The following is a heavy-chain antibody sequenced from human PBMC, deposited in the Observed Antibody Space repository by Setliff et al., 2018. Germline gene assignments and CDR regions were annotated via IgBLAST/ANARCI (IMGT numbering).Heavy chain of an antibody. V-gene: IGHV1-69*13. CDR3: ARSPFPVDTVMVTTFDS. Sequence: GASVKVSCKASGGTFSSYDISWVRQAPGQGLEWMGGTTPIFTTANYAQKFQGRVTITADESTSTAYMELSSLKSEDTAVYYCARSPFPVDTVMVTTFDSWGQGTLVTVS. J-gene: IGHJ4*02. D-gene: IGHD5-18*01. CDR2: TTPIFTTA. CDR1: GGTFSSYD.